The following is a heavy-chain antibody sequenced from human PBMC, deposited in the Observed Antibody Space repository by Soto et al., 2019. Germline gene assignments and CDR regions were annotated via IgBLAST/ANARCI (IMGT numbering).Heavy chain of an antibody. CDR3: ARVAVAGTRVDY. D-gene: IGHD6-19*01. Sequence: SETLSLTCAVSGGSISSSNWWSWVRQPPGKGLEWIGEIYHSGSTNYNPSLKSRVTISVDKSKNQFSLKLSSVTAADTTVYNCARVAVAGTRVDYWGQGTLVTVSS. CDR1: GGSISSSNW. V-gene: IGHV4-4*02. CDR2: IYHSGST. J-gene: IGHJ4*02.